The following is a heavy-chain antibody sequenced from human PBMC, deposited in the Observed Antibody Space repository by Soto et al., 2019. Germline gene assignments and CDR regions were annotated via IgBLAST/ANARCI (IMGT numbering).Heavy chain of an antibody. CDR1: GFSLSTSGMR. CDR2: IDWDDDK. CDR3: ARLFYDSSGDDAFDI. Sequence: SGPTLGNPTQTLTLTCTFSGFSLSTSGMRVSWIRQPPGKALEWLARIDWDDDKFYSTSLKTRLTISKDTSKNQVVLTMTNMDPVDTATYYCARLFYDSSGDDAFDIWGQGTIVTVSS. J-gene: IGHJ3*02. V-gene: IGHV2-70*04. D-gene: IGHD3-22*01.